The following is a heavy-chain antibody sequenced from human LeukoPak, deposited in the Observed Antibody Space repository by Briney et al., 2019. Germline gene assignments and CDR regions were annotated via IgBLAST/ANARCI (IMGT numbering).Heavy chain of an antibody. V-gene: IGHV1-18*01. Sequence: ASVKVSCKASGYTFTSYGISWVRQAPGQGLEWMGWISAYNGNTNYAQKLQGRVTMTTDTSTSTACMELRSLRSDDTAVYYCARVGYSSGWLHLDYWGQGTLVTVSS. J-gene: IGHJ4*02. CDR1: GYTFTSYG. D-gene: IGHD6-19*01. CDR3: ARVGYSSGWLHLDY. CDR2: ISAYNGNT.